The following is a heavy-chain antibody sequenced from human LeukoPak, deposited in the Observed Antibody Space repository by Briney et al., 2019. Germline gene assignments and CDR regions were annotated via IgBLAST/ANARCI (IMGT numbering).Heavy chain of an antibody. Sequence: GGSLRLSCAASGFTFSSYSMNWVRQAPGKGLEWVSYISSSSSTIYYADSVKGRFTISRDNSKNTLYLQMNSLRAEDTAVYYCATNRPLRYFDWLQKGSYFDYWGQGTLVTVSS. CDR2: ISSSSSTI. CDR1: GFTFSSYS. CDR3: ATNRPLRYFDWLQKGSYFDY. D-gene: IGHD3-9*01. V-gene: IGHV3-48*01. J-gene: IGHJ4*02.